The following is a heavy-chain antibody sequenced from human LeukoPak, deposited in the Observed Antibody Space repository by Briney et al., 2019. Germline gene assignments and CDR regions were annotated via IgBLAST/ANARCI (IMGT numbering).Heavy chain of an antibody. J-gene: IGHJ4*02. V-gene: IGHV3-30*04. CDR3: ARDNQWFGELLYFEGVIPPHDY. CDR1: GFTFSSYA. Sequence: PGGSLRLSCAASGFTFSSYAMHWVRQAPGKGLEWVAVISYDGSNKYYADSVKGRFTISRDNSKNTLYLQMNSLRAEDTAVYYCARDNQWFGELLYFEGVIPPHDYWGQGTLVTVSS. D-gene: IGHD3-10*01. CDR2: ISYDGSNK.